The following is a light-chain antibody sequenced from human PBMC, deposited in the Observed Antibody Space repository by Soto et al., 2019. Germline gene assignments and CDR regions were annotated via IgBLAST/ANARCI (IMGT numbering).Light chain of an antibody. CDR2: KAS. V-gene: IGKV1-5*03. CDR1: QNLNNW. J-gene: IGKJ1*01. CDR3: QHYNSYPWT. Sequence: DIQMTQSPSTLSASVGDRVTITCRASQNLNNWLAWFQQKPGKAPTLLIYKASGLESGVQSRFSGSGSGTEFTLIISSLQPDDLSTYYCQHYNSYPWTFGQGTKVDIK.